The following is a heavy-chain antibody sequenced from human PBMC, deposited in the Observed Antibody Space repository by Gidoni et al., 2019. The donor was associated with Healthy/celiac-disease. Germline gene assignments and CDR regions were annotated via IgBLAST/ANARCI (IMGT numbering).Heavy chain of an antibody. CDR1: GGSIRRGRYY. J-gene: IGHJ6*02. Sequence: QVQLQESGPGLVKPAQTLSLTCTVSGGSIRRGRYYWSWIRQPAGKGLEWIGRIYPSGSTCNNPSLKSRVTISVDTSKNQFSLQLSSVTAADTPVYYCARGGLYDSCVWERYYYGMYVWGQGTTFTVSS. CDR3: ARGGLYDSCVWERYYYGMYV. D-gene: IGHD3-22*01. V-gene: IGHV4-61*02. CDR2: IYPSGST.